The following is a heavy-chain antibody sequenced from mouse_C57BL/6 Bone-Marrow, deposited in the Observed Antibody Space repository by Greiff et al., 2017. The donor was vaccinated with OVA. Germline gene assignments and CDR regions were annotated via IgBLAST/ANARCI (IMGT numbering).Heavy chain of an antibody. D-gene: IGHD2-14*01. Sequence: EVQVVESGPSLVRPSQTLSLTCTVTGFSINSDCYWIWIRQFPGNKLEYIGYTFYSGITYYNPSLESRTYITRDTSKYQFSLKLSSVTTEDTATYYCARDGTGTGWYFDVWGTGTTVTVSS. CDR1: GFSINSDCY. CDR3: ARDGTGTGWYFDV. CDR2: TFYSGIT. V-gene: IGHV3-3*01. J-gene: IGHJ1*03.